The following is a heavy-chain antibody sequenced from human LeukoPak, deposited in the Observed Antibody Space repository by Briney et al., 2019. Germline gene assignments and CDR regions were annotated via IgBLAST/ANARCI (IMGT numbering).Heavy chain of an antibody. CDR1: GGSISSYY. D-gene: IGHD3-10*01. CDR2: IYYSGST. J-gene: IGHJ4*02. Sequence: PSETLSLTCTVSGGSISSYYWGWIRQPPGKGLEWIGYIYYSGSTNYNPSLKSRVTISVDTSKNQFSLKLSSVPAADTAVYYCARHTYGSGSYYVNYFDYWGQGTLVTVSS. V-gene: IGHV4-59*08. CDR3: ARHTYGSGSYYVNYFDY.